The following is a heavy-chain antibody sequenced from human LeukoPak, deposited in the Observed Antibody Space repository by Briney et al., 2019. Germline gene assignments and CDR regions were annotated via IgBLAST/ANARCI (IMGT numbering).Heavy chain of an antibody. D-gene: IGHD6-19*01. V-gene: IGHV1-2*02. J-gene: IGHJ4*02. CDR1: GYTFTGYY. CDR3: ARPRLWYSSGWDFDY. CDR2: INPNSGGT. Sequence: ASVKVSCKASGYTFTGYYMHWVRQAPGQGREWMGWINPNSGGTNYAQKFQGRVTMTRDTSISTAYMELSRLRSDDTAVYYCARPRLWYSSGWDFDYWGQGTLVTVSS.